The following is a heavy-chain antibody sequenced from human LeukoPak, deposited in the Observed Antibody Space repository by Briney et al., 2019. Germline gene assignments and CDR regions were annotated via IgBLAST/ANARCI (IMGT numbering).Heavy chain of an antibody. J-gene: IGHJ4*02. Sequence: SETLSLTCTVSGGSISSYYWSWIRQPPGKGLEWIGYIYYSGSTNYNPSLKSRVTISVDTSENQFSLKLSSVTAADTAVYYCAREGEHGDYFDYWGQGTLVTVSS. D-gene: IGHD4-17*01. CDR3: AREGEHGDYFDY. CDR2: IYYSGST. CDR1: GGSISSYY. V-gene: IGHV4-59*01.